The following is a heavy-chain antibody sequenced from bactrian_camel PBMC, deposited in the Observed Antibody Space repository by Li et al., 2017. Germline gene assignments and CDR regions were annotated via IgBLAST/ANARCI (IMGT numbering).Heavy chain of an antibody. V-gene: IGHV3S40*01. CDR2: IYTGGDST. CDR1: GYTYSSHC. Sequence: DVQLVESGGGSAQAGGSLRLSCAASGYTYSSHCMGWFRQAPGKEREGVAAIYTGGDSTYYADSVKDRFTISRDSANTISLQMIDLKPEDTAMYYCAAQAPWLVSPLCRLAEIEFNYWGQGTQVTVS. J-gene: IGHJ4*01. D-gene: IGHD6*01. CDR3: AAQAPWLVSPLCRLAEIEFNY.